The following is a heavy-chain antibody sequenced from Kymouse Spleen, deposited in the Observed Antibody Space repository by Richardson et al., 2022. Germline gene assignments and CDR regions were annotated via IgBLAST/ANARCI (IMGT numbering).Heavy chain of an antibody. CDR3: ARDLDSSSRSLPLDY. J-gene: IGHJ4*02. D-gene: IGHD6-13*01. CDR2: INSDGSST. CDR1: GFTFSSYW. V-gene: IGHV3-74*01. Sequence: EVQLVESGGGLVQPGGSLRLSCAASGFTFSSYWMHWVRQAPGKGLVWVSRINSDGSSTSYADSVKGRFTISRDNAKNTLYLQMNSLRAEDTAVYYCARDLDSSSRSLPLDYWGQGTLVTVSS.